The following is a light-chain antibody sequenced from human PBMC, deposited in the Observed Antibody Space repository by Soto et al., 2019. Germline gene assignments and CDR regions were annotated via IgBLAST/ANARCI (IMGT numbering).Light chain of an antibody. CDR1: SSDVGGYNY. Sequence: QSALTQPASVSGSPGQSITISCTGTSSDVGGYNYVSWYQQHPGKAPKLMIYEVSNRPSGVSNRFSGSKPGNTASLTISGLQAEDEAFYYCSSYTSSSIVVFGGGTKLTVL. V-gene: IGLV2-14*01. CDR3: SSYTSSSIVV. J-gene: IGLJ2*01. CDR2: EVS.